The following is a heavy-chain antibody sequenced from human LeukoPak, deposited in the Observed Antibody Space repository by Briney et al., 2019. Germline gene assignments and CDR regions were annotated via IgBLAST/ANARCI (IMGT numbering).Heavy chain of an antibody. CDR2: INAGNGNT. Sequence: GASVKVSCTASGYTFTSYAMHWVRQAPGQRLEWMGWINAGNGNTKYSQKFQGRVTITRDTSASTAYMELSSLRSEDTAVYYCARGIGYYYGSGSYYNGVPNFDYWGQGTLVTVSS. CDR3: ARGIGYYYGSGSYYNGVPNFDY. CDR1: GYTFTSYA. D-gene: IGHD3-10*01. V-gene: IGHV1-3*01. J-gene: IGHJ4*02.